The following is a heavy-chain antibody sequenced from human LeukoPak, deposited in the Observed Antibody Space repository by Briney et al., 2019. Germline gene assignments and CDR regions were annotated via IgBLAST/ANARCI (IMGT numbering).Heavy chain of an antibody. J-gene: IGHJ6*03. CDR1: GFTFSSYG. D-gene: IGHD1-14*01. Sequence: GGSLRLSCAASGFTFSSYGMHWVRQAPGKGLEWVAVISYDGSNKYYADSVKGRFTISRDNSKNTLYQQMNSLRAEDTAVYYCAKVGPEYYYYMDVWGKGTTVTVSS. CDR3: AKVGPEYYYYMDV. V-gene: IGHV3-30*18. CDR2: ISYDGSNK.